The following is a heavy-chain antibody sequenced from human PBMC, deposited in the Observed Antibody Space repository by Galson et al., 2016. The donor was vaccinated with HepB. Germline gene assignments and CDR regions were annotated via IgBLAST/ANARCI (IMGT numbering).Heavy chain of an antibody. J-gene: IGHJ4*02. CDR3: AREGNAGQSVDY. Sequence: PLSLTCTVSGASISRGGDYWSWIRQHPGKGLEWIAYIYYNGNTYYNPSLRSRLSISLDTSKNQFSLKVRDVTAADTAVYYCAREGNAGQSVDYWGQGTLVTVSS. CDR1: GASISRGGDY. V-gene: IGHV4-31*03. D-gene: IGHD1-1*01. CDR2: IYYNGNT.